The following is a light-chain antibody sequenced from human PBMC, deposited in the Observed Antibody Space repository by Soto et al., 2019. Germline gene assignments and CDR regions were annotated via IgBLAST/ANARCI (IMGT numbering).Light chain of an antibody. Sequence: QAVVTQPASVSGSPGQSITIACAGTSNDIGGFNYVSWYQQHPGKAPKLMIYDVRNRPSGVSNRFSGSKSGNTASLTISGLQAEDEAVYYCSSYTSGNTLLFGGGTKLTVL. J-gene: IGLJ2*01. CDR1: SNDIGGFNY. CDR3: SSYTSGNTLL. CDR2: DVR. V-gene: IGLV2-14*01.